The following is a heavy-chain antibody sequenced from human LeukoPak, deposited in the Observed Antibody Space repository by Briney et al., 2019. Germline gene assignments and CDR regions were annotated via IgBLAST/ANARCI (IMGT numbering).Heavy chain of an antibody. J-gene: IGHJ5*02. CDR2: MNPNSGNT. CDR3: ARGGRNRYCSSTSCLRTNWFDP. D-gene: IGHD2-2*01. V-gene: IGHV1-8*01. Sequence: GASVKVSCKAPGYTFTGYDINWVRQATGQGLAWMGWMNPNSGNTGYAQKFQGRVTMTRNTSISTAYMELSSLRSEDTAVYYCARGGRNRYCSSTSCLRTNWFDPWGQGTLVTVSS. CDR1: GYTFTGYD.